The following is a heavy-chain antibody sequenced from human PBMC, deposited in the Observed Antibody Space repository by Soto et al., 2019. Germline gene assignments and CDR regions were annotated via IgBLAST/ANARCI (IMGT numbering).Heavy chain of an antibody. J-gene: IGHJ5*02. CDR3: ARVPREGPTGRHFFDP. D-gene: IGHD1-1*01. CDR2: VYHSGNT. V-gene: IGHV4-39*02. Sequence: SETLSLTCSVSGGSISDTNYYWGWIRQPPGKGLEWIGTVYHSGNTYYNPSLKSRITISVDTSRNDFSLNVNSVTAADTAVYYCARVPREGPTGRHFFDPWGPGTLVTVSS. CDR1: GGSISDTNYY.